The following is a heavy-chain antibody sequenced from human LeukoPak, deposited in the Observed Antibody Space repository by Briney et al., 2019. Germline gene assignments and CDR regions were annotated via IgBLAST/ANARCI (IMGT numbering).Heavy chain of an antibody. CDR2: IYYTGST. CDR1: SGSIGGYY. Sequence: SETLSLTCTVSSGSIGGYYWSWIRQPPGKGLEWIGYIYYTGSTYYNPSLKSRVTISVDTSKNQFSLKLSSVTAADTAVYYCARDIGSGSYTLGYYYFDYWGQGTLVTVSS. J-gene: IGHJ4*02. D-gene: IGHD3-10*01. CDR3: ARDIGSGSYTLGYYYFDY. V-gene: IGHV4-59*12.